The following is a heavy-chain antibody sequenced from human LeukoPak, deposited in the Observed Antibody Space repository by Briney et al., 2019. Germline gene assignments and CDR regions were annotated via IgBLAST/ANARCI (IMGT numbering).Heavy chain of an antibody. V-gene: IGHV3-13*01. D-gene: IGHD2-2*01. CDR1: GFILSSYD. J-gene: IGHJ3*01. CDR2: IHSPGDT. Sequence: GGSLTLFCAVSGFILSSYDMLCARQARGKGLECVYAIHSPGDTQYAGSVTGGVTISRENAENSVYLQLNSLSAGDTAVYYCVRGQCSSSGCSTRVSGLDVWGQGTVVTVFS. CDR3: VRGQCSSSGCSTRVSGLDV.